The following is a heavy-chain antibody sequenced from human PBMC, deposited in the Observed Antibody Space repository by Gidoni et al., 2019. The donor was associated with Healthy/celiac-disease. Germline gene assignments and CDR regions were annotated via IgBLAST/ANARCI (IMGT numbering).Heavy chain of an antibody. J-gene: IGHJ4*02. Sequence: EVQLVESGGGLVKPGGSLRLSCAASAFTFSNACMSWYRQAPGQGLEGGGRMKSKTDGGTTDYAATVKGRFTISRDDSKNTLYLQMNSLKPEDTAVYYCTTPYYYDTSGYYPDYWGQGTLVTVSS. D-gene: IGHD3-22*01. CDR3: TTPYYYDTSGYYPDY. CDR1: AFTFSNAC. V-gene: IGHV3-15*01. CDR2: MKSKTDGGTT.